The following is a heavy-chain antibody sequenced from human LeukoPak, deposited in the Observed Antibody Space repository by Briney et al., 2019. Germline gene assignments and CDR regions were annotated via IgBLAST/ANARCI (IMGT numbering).Heavy chain of an antibody. D-gene: IGHD3-22*01. CDR2: IYPGDSDT. J-gene: IGHJ5*02. V-gene: IGHV5-51*01. Sequence: GESPKISCKGSGYSFTSYWIGWVRQMPGKGLEWMGIIYPGDSDTRYSPSFQGQVTISADKSISTAYLQWSSLKASDTAMYYCARLGDPYYYDSSGYYWFDPWGQGTLVTVSS. CDR1: GYSFTSYW. CDR3: ARLGDPYYYDSSGYYWFDP.